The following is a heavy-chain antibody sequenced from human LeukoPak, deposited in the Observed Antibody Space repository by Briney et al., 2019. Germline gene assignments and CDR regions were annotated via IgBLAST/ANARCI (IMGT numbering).Heavy chain of an antibody. Sequence: QPGGSLRLSCAASGFTFSNYAMSWVREAAGKGLEWVSSISGSGSSTYYADSVRGRFTISRDNSKNTLYLQMNSLRADDAAVYYCAKGAPSSAITLVRGVNSYFAYWGQGTLVTVSS. V-gene: IGHV3-23*01. J-gene: IGHJ4*02. CDR3: AKGAPSSAITLVRGVNSYFAY. D-gene: IGHD3-10*01. CDR1: GFTFSNYA. CDR2: ISGSGSST.